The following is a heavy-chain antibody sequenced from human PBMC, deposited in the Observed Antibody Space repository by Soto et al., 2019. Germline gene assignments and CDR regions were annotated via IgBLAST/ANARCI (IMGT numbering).Heavy chain of an antibody. CDR3: ARSSDPIYYGWGSRYGVWFAP. V-gene: IGHV4-30-2*01. D-gene: IGHD3-10*01. CDR1: GGSIRSGGYS. J-gene: IGHJ5*02. CDR2: IDHSGTT. Sequence: SETLSLTCYVSGGSIRSGGYSWSWIRQQPGKGLEWIGYIDHSGTTYYNPSLKSRVTISEDRSRNQFSLEVRSVTAADTAVYYCARSSDPIYYGWGSRYGVWFAPWGKGTLVTVPS.